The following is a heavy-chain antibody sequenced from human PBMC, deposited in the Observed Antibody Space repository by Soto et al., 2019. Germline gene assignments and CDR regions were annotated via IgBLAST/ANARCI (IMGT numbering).Heavy chain of an antibody. V-gene: IGHV3-21*01. CDR3: ARMEIVATMKPRPNLDY. Sequence: GGSLRLSCAASGFTFSSYSMNWVRQAPGKGLEWVSSISSSSSYIYYADSVKGRFTISRDNAKNSLYLQMNSLRAEDTAVYYCARMEIVATMKPRPNLDYWGQGTLVTVSS. J-gene: IGHJ4*02. D-gene: IGHD5-12*01. CDR1: GFTFSSYS. CDR2: ISSSSSYI.